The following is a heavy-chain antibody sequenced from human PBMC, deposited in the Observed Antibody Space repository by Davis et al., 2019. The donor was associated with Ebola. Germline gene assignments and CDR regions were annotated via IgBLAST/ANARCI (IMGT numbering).Heavy chain of an antibody. CDR2: INHSGST. D-gene: IGHD3-10*01. Sequence: MPSETLSLTCAVYGGSFSGYYWSWIRQPPGKGLEWIGEINHSGSTNYNPSLKSRVTISVDTSKNQFSLKLSSVTAADTAVYYCASVLRGGYYYYGMDVWGQGTTVTVSS. CDR3: ASVLRGGYYYYGMDV. CDR1: GGSFSGYY. V-gene: IGHV4-34*01. J-gene: IGHJ6*02.